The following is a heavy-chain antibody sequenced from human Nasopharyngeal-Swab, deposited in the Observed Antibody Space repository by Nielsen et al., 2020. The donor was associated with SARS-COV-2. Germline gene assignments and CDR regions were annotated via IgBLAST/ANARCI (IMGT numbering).Heavy chain of an antibody. CDR2: ISYDGSNK. Sequence: GESLKISCAASGFTFSSYGMHWVRQAPGKGLEWVAVISYDGSNKYYADSVKGRFTISRDNSKNTLYLQMNSLRAEDTAVYYCAHAAGYNYPAGDWGQGTLVTVS. CDR3: AHAAGYNYPAGD. CDR1: GFTFSSYG. J-gene: IGHJ4*02. D-gene: IGHD5-24*01. V-gene: IGHV3-30*03.